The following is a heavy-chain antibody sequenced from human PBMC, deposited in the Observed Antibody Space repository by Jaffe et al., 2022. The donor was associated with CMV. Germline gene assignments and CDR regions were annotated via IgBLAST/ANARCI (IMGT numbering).Heavy chain of an antibody. D-gene: IGHD3-22*01. CDR3: ARVVSSYYYMDV. CDR2: ISSSGRST. CDR1: GFTFSSYE. Sequence: EVQLVESGGGLVQPGGSLRLSCAASGFTFSSYEINWVRQAPGKGLEWISYISSSGRSTYYADSVKGRFTISRDNAKNSLYLQMNNLRAEDTSVYYCARVVSSYYYMDVWGKGTTVTVSS. V-gene: IGHV3-48*03. J-gene: IGHJ6*03.